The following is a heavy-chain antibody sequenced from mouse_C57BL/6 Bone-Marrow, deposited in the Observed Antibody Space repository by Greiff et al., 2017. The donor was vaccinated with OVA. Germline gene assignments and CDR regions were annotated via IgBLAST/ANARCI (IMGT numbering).Heavy chain of an antibody. J-gene: IGHJ4*01. CDR3: AIWVPLFITTVVAPAYYAMDY. CDR1: GYTFTSYG. CDR2: IYPRSGNT. Sequence: VKLMESGAELARPGASVKLSCKASGYTFTSYGISWVKQRTGQGLEWIGEIYPRSGNTYYNEKFKGKATLTADKSSSTAYMEFRSVTSEDSAVYFCAIWVPLFITTVVAPAYYAMDYWGQGTSVTVSS. D-gene: IGHD1-1*01. V-gene: IGHV1-81*01.